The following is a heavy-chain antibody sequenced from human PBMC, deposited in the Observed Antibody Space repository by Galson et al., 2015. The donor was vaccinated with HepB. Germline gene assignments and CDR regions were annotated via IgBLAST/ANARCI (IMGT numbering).Heavy chain of an antibody. CDR3: VREDALWTWVFDS. CDR1: GFTFGAYE. V-gene: IGHV3-48*03. CDR2: ISSNGYMI. Sequence: SLRLSCAASGFTFGAYEINWVRQAPGKGLEWISYISSNGYMIYYAESVKGRFTVSRDNARDSLYLQMNSLRVEDTAVYYCVREDALWTWVFDSWGQGILVTVSS. D-gene: IGHD3-10*01. J-gene: IGHJ4*02.